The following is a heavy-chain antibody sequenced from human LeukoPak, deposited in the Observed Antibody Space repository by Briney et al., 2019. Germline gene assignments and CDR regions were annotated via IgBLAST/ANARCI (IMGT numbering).Heavy chain of an antibody. D-gene: IGHD3-3*01. V-gene: IGHV4-34*01. CDR1: GGSFSGYY. CDR2: INHSGST. CDR3: ARMAGRKRITIFGVVSLYYFDY. J-gene: IGHJ4*02. Sequence: HSETLSLTCAVYGGSFSGYYWSWIRQPPGKGLEWIGEINHSGSTNYNPSLKSRVTISVDTSKNQFSLKLSSVTAADTAVYYCARMAGRKRITIFGVVSLYYFDYWGQGTLVTVSS.